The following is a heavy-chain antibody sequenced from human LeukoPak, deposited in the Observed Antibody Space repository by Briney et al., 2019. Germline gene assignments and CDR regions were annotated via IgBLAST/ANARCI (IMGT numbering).Heavy chain of an antibody. CDR1: GFTFSSYA. D-gene: IGHD3-22*01. CDR2: ISYDGSNK. V-gene: IGHV3-30-3*01. CDR3: ARDLNYYDSSGYAT. Sequence: PGGSLRLSCAASGFTFSSYAMHWVRQAPGKGLEWVAVISYDGSNKYYADSVKGRFTISRDNAKNSLYLQMNSLRAEDTAVYYCARDLNYYDSSGYATGGQGTLVTVSS. J-gene: IGHJ4*02.